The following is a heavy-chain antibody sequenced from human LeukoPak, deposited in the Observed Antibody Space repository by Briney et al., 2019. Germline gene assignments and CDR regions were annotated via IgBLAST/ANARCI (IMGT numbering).Heavy chain of an antibody. J-gene: IGHJ4*02. D-gene: IGHD2-15*01. CDR2: MSGSGGST. Sequence: GGSLRLSCAASGFTFSSYAMSWVRQAPGQGMEWVSAMSGSGGSTYYADSVKGRFTISRDNSKNTLYLQMSSLRAEDTAVYYCARRMVDRLIVVVVAATIDYWGQGTLVTVSS. CDR1: GFTFSSYA. V-gene: IGHV3-23*01. CDR3: ARRMVDRLIVVVVAATIDY.